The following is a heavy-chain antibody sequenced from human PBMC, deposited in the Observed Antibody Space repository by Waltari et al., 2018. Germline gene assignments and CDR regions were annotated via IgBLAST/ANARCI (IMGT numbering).Heavy chain of an antibody. D-gene: IGHD3-10*01. Sequence: QVQLQESGPGLVQPSETLSLTCTASGYSISRGYYRGWIRQPPGKGLEWIGSFYHSGSTYYSPSLKSRVTISVDTSKNQFSLKLSSVTAADTAVYYCARALSGGDRPSWFDPWGQGTLVTVSS. CDR1: GYSISRGYY. CDR2: FYHSGST. V-gene: IGHV4-38-2*02. J-gene: IGHJ5*02. CDR3: ARALSGGDRPSWFDP.